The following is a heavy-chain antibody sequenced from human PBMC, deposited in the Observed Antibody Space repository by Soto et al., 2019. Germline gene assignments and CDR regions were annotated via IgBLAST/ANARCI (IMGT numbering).Heavy chain of an antibody. CDR2: INAGNGNT. V-gene: IGHV1-3*01. CDR1: GYTFTSYA. Sequence: QVQLVQSGAEVKKPGASVKVSCKASGYTFTSYAMHWVRQAPGQRLEWMGWINAGNGNTKYSQKFQGRVTITRDTSASTAYMELSSLRSEDTAVYYCARDKNDFWSGYWLYYYGMDVWGQGTTVTVSS. D-gene: IGHD3-3*01. J-gene: IGHJ6*02. CDR3: ARDKNDFWSGYWLYYYGMDV.